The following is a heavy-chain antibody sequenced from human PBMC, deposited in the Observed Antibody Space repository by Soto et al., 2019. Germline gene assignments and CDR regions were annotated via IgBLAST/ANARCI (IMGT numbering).Heavy chain of an antibody. CDR1: GGSISSYY. Sequence: SETLSLTCTVSGGSISSYYWSWIRQPPGKGLEWIGYIYYSGSTNYNPSLKSRVTISVDTSKNQFSLKLSSVTAADTAVYYCARGGAEVLLWFGELPNYYGMDVWGQGTTVT. CDR2: IYYSGST. J-gene: IGHJ6*02. D-gene: IGHD3-10*01. CDR3: ARGGAEVLLWFGELPNYYGMDV. V-gene: IGHV4-59*01.